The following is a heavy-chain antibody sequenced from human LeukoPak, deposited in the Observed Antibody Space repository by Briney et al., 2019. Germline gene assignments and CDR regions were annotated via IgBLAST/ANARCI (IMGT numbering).Heavy chain of an antibody. CDR1: GFTFSIYW. V-gene: IGHV3-7*03. J-gene: IGHJ3*02. Sequence: GGSLRLSCAASGFTFSIYWMSWVRQAPGKGLEWVANIKQDGSEKYYVDSVKGRFTISRDSAKNSLYLQMNSLRAEDMALYYCAKADSGTSNAFDIWGQGTMVTVSS. CDR3: AKADSGTSNAFDI. CDR2: IKQDGSEK. D-gene: IGHD4-23*01.